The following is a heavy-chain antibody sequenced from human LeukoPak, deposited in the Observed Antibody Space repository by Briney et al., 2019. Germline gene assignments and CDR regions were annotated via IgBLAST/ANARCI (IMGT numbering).Heavy chain of an antibody. CDR2: MNPNSGNT. D-gene: IGHD3-3*01. CDR1: GYTFTSYD. V-gene: IGHV1-8*03. Sequence: GASVKVSCKASGYTFTSYDINWVRQATGQGLEWMGWMNPNSGNTGYAQKFQGRVTITRNTSISTAYMELSSLRSEDTAVYYCARSRRQFGVVIQYYFDYWGQGTLVTVSS. J-gene: IGHJ4*02. CDR3: ARSRRQFGVVIQYYFDY.